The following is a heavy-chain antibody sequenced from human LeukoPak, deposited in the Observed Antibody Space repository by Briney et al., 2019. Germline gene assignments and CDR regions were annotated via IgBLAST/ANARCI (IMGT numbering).Heavy chain of an antibody. Sequence: ASVKVSCKASGYTFTGYYMHWVRQAPGQGLEWMGWINPNSGGTNYAQKFQGRVTMTRDTSISTAYMELSRLRSDDTAVYYCAKVAGDSSWYLVRDDGSNYYMDVWGKGTTVTISS. J-gene: IGHJ6*03. CDR1: GYTFTGYY. D-gene: IGHD6-13*01. CDR2: INPNSGGT. CDR3: AKVAGDSSWYLVRDDGSNYYMDV. V-gene: IGHV1-2*02.